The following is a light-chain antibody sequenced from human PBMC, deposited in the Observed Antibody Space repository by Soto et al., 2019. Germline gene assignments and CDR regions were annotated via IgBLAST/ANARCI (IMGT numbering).Light chain of an antibody. V-gene: IGKV3D-20*01. CDR3: QQYGSSPWT. J-gene: IGKJ1*01. CDR2: DAS. CDR1: QSVSSSY. Sequence: EIVLTQSPATLSLSPGERATLSCGASQSVSSSYLAWYQQKPGLAPRLLISDASSRATGIPDRCSISGSGTDFTLTISRLEPEDFAVYHCQQYGSSPWTFGHGTKVEIK.